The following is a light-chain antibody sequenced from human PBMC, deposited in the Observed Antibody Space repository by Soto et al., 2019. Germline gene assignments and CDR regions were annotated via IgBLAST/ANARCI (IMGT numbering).Light chain of an antibody. Sequence: QAVVTQEPALTVSPGGTVTLTCALTTGAVTSDYYPNWFQRKPGQALRTLIYRTSNKHSWTPARFSGSLLGGKAALTLSGVQPEDEADYYCVLLYGGAWVFGGGTKLTVL. V-gene: IGLV7-43*01. CDR2: RTS. CDR1: TGAVTSDYY. CDR3: VLLYGGAWV. J-gene: IGLJ3*02.